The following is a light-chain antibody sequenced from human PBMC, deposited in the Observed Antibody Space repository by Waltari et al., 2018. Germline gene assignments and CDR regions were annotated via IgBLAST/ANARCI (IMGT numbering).Light chain of an antibody. CDR3: ATWDDSLSGWV. V-gene: IGLV1-47*01. Sequence: QSVLTQPPSASGTPGQRVTISCSGLSSNIGSNYVYWYQQPPGTAPKLLIYRNNRRPPGVPDRFSGSKSGTSASLAISGLRSEDEADYYCATWDDSLSGWVFVGGTKLTVL. CDR2: RNN. J-gene: IGLJ3*02. CDR1: SSNIGSNY.